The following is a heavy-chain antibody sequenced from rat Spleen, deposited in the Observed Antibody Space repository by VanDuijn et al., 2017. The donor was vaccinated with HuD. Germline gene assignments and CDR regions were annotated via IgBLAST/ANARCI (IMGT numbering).Heavy chain of an antibody. J-gene: IGHJ2*01. D-gene: IGHD4-3*01. Sequence: EVQLVDSGGGSVQPGRSLKLSCAASGFTLSDYYMAWVRQAPTKGLEWVATITYDGSSTYYRDSVKGRFTISRDNAKSTLYLQMDSLRSEDTATYYCASHNSGYFDYWGQGVMVTVSS. CDR3: ASHNSGYFDY. CDR1: GFTLSDYY. CDR2: ITYDGSST. V-gene: IGHV5-7*01.